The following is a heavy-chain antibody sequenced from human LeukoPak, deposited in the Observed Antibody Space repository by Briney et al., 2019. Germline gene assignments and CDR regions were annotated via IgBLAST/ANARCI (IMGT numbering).Heavy chain of an antibody. CDR3: ARERLITIFGVVHGFDY. Sequence: PSETLSLTCTVSGGGSMSSYYWRWIRQPAGKGLEYIGRIYTSGSTNYNPSLRSRVTMSVDTSKNQFSLKLSSVTAADTAVHYCARERLITIFGVVHGFDYWGQGTLVTVSS. CDR2: IYTSGST. V-gene: IGHV4-4*07. J-gene: IGHJ4*02. CDR1: GGGSMSSYY. D-gene: IGHD3-3*01.